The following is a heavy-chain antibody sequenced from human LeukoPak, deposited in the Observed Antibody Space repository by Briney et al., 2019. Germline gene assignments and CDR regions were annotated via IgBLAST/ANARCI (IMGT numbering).Heavy chain of an antibody. D-gene: IGHD1-26*01. CDR3: ARGRGAYYYYMDV. J-gene: IGHJ6*03. CDR2: INPHSGGT. V-gene: IGHV1-2*02. Sequence: ASVKVSCKASGYTFTGYYMHWVRLAPGQGLEWMGWINPHSGGTNYAQKFQGRLTMTRNTSISTAYMELSSLRSEDTAVYYCARGRGAYYYYMDVWGKGTTVTIPS. CDR1: GYTFTGYY.